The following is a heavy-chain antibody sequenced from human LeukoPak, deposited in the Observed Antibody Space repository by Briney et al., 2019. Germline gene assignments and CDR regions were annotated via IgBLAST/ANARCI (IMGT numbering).Heavy chain of an antibody. CDR1: GYTFTSYA. D-gene: IGHD6-19*01. CDR2: INAGNGNT. Sequence: ASVKVSCKASGYTFTSYAMHWVRQAPGQRLEWMGWINAGNGNTKYSQKFQGRVTITRDTSASTAYMELSSLRSEDTAVYYCARRPVKYSSGWSGDDYWGQGTLVTVSS. CDR3: ARRPVKYSSGWSGDDY. V-gene: IGHV1-3*01. J-gene: IGHJ4*02.